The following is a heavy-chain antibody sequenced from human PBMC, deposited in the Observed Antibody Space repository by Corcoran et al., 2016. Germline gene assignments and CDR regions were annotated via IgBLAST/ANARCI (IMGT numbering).Heavy chain of an antibody. D-gene: IGHD3-3*01. CDR1: GFTVSSNY. J-gene: IGHJ6*02. V-gene: IGHV3-53*01. CDR2: IYSGGST. CDR3: VRGADYDFWSGPDGMDV. Sequence: EVQLVESGGGLIQPGGSLRLSCAASGFTVSSNYMSWVRQAPGKGLEWVSVIYSGGSTYYADSVKGRSTISRDNSKNTLYLQMDSLRAEDTAVYYCVRGADYDFWSGPDGMDVWGQGTTVTVSS.